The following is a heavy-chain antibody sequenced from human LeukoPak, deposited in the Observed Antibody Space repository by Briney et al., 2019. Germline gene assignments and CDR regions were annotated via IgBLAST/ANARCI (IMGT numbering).Heavy chain of an antibody. V-gene: IGHV3-48*04. CDR1: GFTFSSYS. J-gene: IGHJ4*02. CDR2: ISSSSSTI. Sequence: GGSLRLSCAASGFTFSSYSMNWVRQAPGKGLEWVSYISSSSSTIYYADSVKGRFTISRDNAKNSLYLQMNSLRAEDTAVYYCAKSGTVVVPAAMLRFDYWGQGTLVTVSS. D-gene: IGHD2-2*01. CDR3: AKSGTVVVPAAMLRFDY.